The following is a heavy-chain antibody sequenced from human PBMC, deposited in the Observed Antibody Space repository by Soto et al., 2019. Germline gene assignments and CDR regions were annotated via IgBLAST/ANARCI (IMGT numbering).Heavy chain of an antibody. Sequence: PSETLSLTCNVSGGPISSYYWSWIRQSPGKGLEWIGQIFYTGNTNYNPSLKSRVTMSVDIPKKQFSLKLRSVTTADTAIYFCARNNVRGVSNCYNCMDPWGQGTLVTVSS. J-gene: IGHJ5*02. D-gene: IGHD3-10*01. CDR2: IFYTGNT. V-gene: IGHV4-59*01. CDR3: ARNNVRGVSNCYNCMDP. CDR1: GGPISSYY.